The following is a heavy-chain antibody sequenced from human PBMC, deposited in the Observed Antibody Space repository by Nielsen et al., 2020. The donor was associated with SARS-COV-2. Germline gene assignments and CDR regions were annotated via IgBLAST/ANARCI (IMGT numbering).Heavy chain of an antibody. V-gene: IGHV3-33*01. CDR1: GFTFSSYG. Sequence: GGSLRLSCAASGFTFSSYGMHWVRQAPDKGLEWVAVIWYDGSNKYYADSVKGRFTISRDNSKNTLYLQMNSLRAEDTAVYYCARDAAWGDSSSSYWGQGTLVTVSS. CDR3: ARDAAWGDSSSSY. CDR2: IWYDGSNK. J-gene: IGHJ4*02. D-gene: IGHD6-6*01.